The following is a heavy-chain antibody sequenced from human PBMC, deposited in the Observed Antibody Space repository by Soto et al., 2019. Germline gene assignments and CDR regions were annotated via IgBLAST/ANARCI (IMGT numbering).Heavy chain of an antibody. Sequence: SETLSLTCTVSGDSVSRGSYHWSWIRQPPGKGLEWIGFTPYSGGPEYNPSLKSRVLISLDTSKNQLSLKVTSVAAADTAEYYCARIGWGGDSWGPGTLVTVSS. J-gene: IGHJ4*02. CDR1: GDSVSRGSYH. D-gene: IGHD3-10*01. CDR2: TPYSGGP. CDR3: ARIGWGGDS. V-gene: IGHV4-61*01.